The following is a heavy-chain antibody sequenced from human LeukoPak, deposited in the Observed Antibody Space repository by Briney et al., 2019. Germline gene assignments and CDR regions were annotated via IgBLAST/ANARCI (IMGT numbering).Heavy chain of an antibody. J-gene: IGHJ4*02. CDR1: GYSFTSYW. CDR3: ARSSTTVTADDHFDY. V-gene: IGHV5-51*01. CDR2: IYPGDSDT. Sequence: GESLKIPCKGSGYSFTSYWIGWVRQMPGKGLEWMGIIYPGDSDTRYSPSFQGQVTISADKSISTAYLQWSSLKASDTAMYYCARSSTTVTADDHFDYWGQGTLVTVSS. D-gene: IGHD4-17*01.